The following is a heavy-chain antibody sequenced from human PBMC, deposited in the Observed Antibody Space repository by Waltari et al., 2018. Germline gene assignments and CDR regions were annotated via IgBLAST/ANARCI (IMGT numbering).Heavy chain of an antibody. Sequence: QVQLQESGPGLVKPSGTLSLTCAVSGGSISSSNWWSWVRQPPGKGRGGIGEIYQSRSTNYTPSLKSRVTITVDKSKNQFSLKLSSVTAADTAVYYCARVSGYSYVIDYWGQGTLVTVSS. J-gene: IGHJ4*02. D-gene: IGHD5-18*01. CDR2: IYQSRST. CDR1: GGSISSSNW. V-gene: IGHV4-4*02. CDR3: ARVSGYSYVIDY.